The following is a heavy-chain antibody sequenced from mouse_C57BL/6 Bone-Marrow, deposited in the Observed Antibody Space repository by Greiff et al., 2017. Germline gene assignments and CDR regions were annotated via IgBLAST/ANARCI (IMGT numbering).Heavy chain of an antibody. V-gene: IGHV1-66*01. Sequence: VKLMESGPELVKPGASVKISCKASGYSFTSYYIPWVKQRPGQGLAWIGWIYPGSGNTKYNEKFKGKATLTADTSSSLTSEDAAVYYGVRGGYYGGWRYFDYWGQGTTLTVSS. CDR1: GYSFTSYY. CDR2: IYPGSGNT. CDR3: VRGGYYGGWRYFDY. J-gene: IGHJ2*01. D-gene: IGHD1-2*01.